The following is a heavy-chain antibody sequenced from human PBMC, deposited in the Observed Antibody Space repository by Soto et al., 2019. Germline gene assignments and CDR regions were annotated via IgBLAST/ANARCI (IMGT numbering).Heavy chain of an antibody. V-gene: IGHV3-23*01. D-gene: IGHD3-10*01. CDR3: AKDHRIWGRLVEYMDV. CDR1: GFTFSSYA. J-gene: IGHJ6*02. CDR2: ISGSGVST. Sequence: EVQLLESGGGLVQPGGSLRLSCAASGFTFSSYALGWVRQAPGRGLECVSAISGSGVSTFYAHSVKGRFTIARDTSKNTLYLQMPPLTAEDTAVYYCAKDHRIWGRLVEYMDVWGQGTTVTVSS.